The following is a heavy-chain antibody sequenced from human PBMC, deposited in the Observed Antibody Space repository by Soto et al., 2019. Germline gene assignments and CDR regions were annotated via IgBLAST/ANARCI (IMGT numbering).Heavy chain of an antibody. CDR3: ARAHYGDYGYGMDV. V-gene: IGHV4-30-2*01. Sequence: QLQLQESGSGLVKPSQILSLTYAVSGGSFSSGGYSWSCIRQPPGKGLEWIGYIYHSGYTYCNPSLKSRVTISVDRSKNQFSLKLSSVTAADTAVYYCARAHYGDYGYGMDVWGQGTTVTVSS. CDR2: IYHSGYT. J-gene: IGHJ6*02. D-gene: IGHD4-17*01. CDR1: GGSFSSGGYS.